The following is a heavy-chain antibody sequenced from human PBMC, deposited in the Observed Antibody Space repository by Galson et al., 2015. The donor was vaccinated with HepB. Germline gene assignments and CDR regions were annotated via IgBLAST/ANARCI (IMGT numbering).Heavy chain of an antibody. V-gene: IGHV3-33*01. CDR2: IWYDGSNK. J-gene: IGHJ6*03. CDR1: GFTFSSYG. Sequence: SLRLSCAASGFTFSSYGMHWVRQAPGKGLEWVAVIWYDGSNKYYADSVKGRFTISRDNSKNTLYLQMNSLRAEDTAVYYCARGGSVVPAAIVARDYYYYYMDVWGKGTTVTVSS. D-gene: IGHD2-2*01. CDR3: ARGGSVVPAAIVARDYYYYYMDV.